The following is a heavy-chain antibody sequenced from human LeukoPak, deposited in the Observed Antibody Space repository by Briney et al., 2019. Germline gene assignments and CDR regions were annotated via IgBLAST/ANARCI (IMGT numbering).Heavy chain of an antibody. CDR3: ASWDGPSAALGV. V-gene: IGHV3-11*01. CDR2: IRNADSPV. CDR1: GFTFTDY. Sequence: GGSLRLSCATASGFTFTDYISWIRQAPGKGLEWVSYIRNADSPVYYADSVEGRFTISRDTDKDSVYSQMNNLRAEDTAVYFCASWDGPSAALGVWGQGTTVTVSS. J-gene: IGHJ6*02. D-gene: IGHD6-25*01.